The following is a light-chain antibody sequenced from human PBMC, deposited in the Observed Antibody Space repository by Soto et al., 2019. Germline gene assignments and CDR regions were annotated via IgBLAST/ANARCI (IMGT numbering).Light chain of an antibody. CDR1: QSVLYSSNNKNY. J-gene: IGKJ2*01. Sequence: DIVMTQSPDSLAVSLGERATINCKSSQSVLYSSNNKNYLAWYQQKPGQPPKLLIYWASTRESGVPDRFSCSGSGTDFTLTISSRQAEDLAVYYCQKYYSTPYTFGQGTQLEIK. V-gene: IGKV4-1*01. CDR2: WAS. CDR3: QKYYSTPYT.